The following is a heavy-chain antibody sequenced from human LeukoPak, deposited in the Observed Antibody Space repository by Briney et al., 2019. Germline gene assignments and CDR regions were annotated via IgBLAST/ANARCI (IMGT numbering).Heavy chain of an antibody. Sequence: SMKVSCKASGYTFTSYAISWVRQAPGQGLEWMGGIIPIFGTANYAQKFQGRVTITADESTSTAYMELSSLRSEDTAVYYCARVPYYGSGSFDIWGQGTMVTVSS. J-gene: IGHJ3*02. D-gene: IGHD3-10*01. CDR3: ARVPYYGSGSFDI. V-gene: IGHV1-69*13. CDR1: GYTFTSYA. CDR2: IIPIFGTA.